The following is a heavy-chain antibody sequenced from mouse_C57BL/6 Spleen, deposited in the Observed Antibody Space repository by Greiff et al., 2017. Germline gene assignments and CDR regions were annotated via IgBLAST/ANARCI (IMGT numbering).Heavy chain of an antibody. CDR2: IDPENGDT. D-gene: IGHD2-3*01. Sequence: VQLQQSGAELVRPGASVKMSCTASGFTFTDYYMPWVKQRPEQGLEWIGWIDPENGDTEYASKFKVKATITADTSSNTAYLQLSSLTAEDSAFCYSTAGGYWDYWGQGTTLTVSS. CDR3: TAGGYWDY. V-gene: IGHV14-4*01. CDR1: GFTFTDYY. J-gene: IGHJ2*01.